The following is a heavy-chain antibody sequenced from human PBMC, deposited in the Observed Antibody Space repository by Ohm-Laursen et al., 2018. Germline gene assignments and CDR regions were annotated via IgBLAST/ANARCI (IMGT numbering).Heavy chain of an antibody. D-gene: IGHD3-22*01. CDR3: TTGITYYYDSSGYYHFDY. V-gene: IGHV3-73*01. J-gene: IGHJ4*02. CDR1: GFTFSGSA. CDR2: IRSKANSYAT. Sequence: GSLRLSCTASGFTFSGSAMHWVRQASGKGLEWVGRIRSKANSYATEYAASVKGRFTISRDDSKNTLYLQMNSLKTEDTAVYYCTTGITYYYDSSGYYHFDYWGQGTLVTASS.